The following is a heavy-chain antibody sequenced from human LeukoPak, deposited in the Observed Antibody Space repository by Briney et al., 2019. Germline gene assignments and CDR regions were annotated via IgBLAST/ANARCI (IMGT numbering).Heavy chain of an antibody. V-gene: IGHV4-34*01. D-gene: IGHD6-13*01. CDR1: GGSLNGYY. CDR3: ARYGMAAEGIWWFDP. Sequence: SENLSLTCAVYGGSLNGYYWSWIRQPPGKRLEWIGEIDHSGSTQYNPSLKSRVTISLDTPKKQFSLKLTSLTAADTAFYYCARYGMAAEGIWWFDPWGQGTLVTVSS. CDR2: IDHSGST. J-gene: IGHJ5*02.